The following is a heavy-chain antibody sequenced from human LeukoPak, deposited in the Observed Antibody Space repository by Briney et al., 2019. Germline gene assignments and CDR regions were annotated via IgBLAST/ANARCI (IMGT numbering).Heavy chain of an antibody. CDR3: ARDTVGYCTNGVCSATYFDY. V-gene: IGHV3-53*01. D-gene: IGHD2-8*01. Sequence: GGSLRLSCAASGFTVSSNYMSWVRQAPGKGLEWGSVIYSGGSTYYADSVKGRFTISRDNSKNTLYLQMNSLRAEDTAVYYCARDTVGYCTNGVCSATYFDYWGQGTLVTVSS. J-gene: IGHJ4*02. CDR2: IYSGGST. CDR1: GFTVSSNY.